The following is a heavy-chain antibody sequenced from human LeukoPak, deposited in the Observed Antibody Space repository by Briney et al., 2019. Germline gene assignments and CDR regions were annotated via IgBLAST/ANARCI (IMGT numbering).Heavy chain of an antibody. V-gene: IGHV4-4*02. D-gene: IGHD1-26*01. CDR1: GGPISSTNW. CDR2: IYHSGST. J-gene: IGHJ3*02. Sequence: PSGTLSLTYAVSGGPISSTNWWSWVRQPPGKGLEWIGEIYHSGSTNYNPSLRSRITISVDKSKDQFSLRLSSVTAADTAVYYCARKIGSSGAFDIWGQGTMVTVSS. CDR3: ARKIGSSGAFDI.